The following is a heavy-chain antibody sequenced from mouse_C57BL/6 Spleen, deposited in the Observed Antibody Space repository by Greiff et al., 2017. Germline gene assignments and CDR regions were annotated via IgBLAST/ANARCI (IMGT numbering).Heavy chain of an antibody. D-gene: IGHD2-5*01. CDR3: ARRNYSNYLFDY. Sequence: EVMLVESGGDLVKPGGSLKLSCAASGFTFSSYGMSWVRQTPDKRLEWVATISSGGSYTYYPDSVKGRFTISRDNAKNTLYLQMSSLKSEDTAMYYCARRNYSNYLFDYWGQGTTLTVSS. CDR1: GFTFSSYG. J-gene: IGHJ2*01. CDR2: ISSGGSYT. V-gene: IGHV5-6*02.